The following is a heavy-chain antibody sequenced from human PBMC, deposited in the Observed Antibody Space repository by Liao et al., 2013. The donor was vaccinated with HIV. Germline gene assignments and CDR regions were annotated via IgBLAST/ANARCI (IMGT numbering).Heavy chain of an antibody. D-gene: IGHD1-14*01. Sequence: QVQLQESGPGLVKPSETLSLTCSVSGGSISSYYWSWIRQPAGKGLEWIGRIYISGSTNYNPSLKGRVTLSVDTSKNQLSLKLTSVTAADTAVYYCARGRRNSPHYFDYWGQGTLVTVSS. CDR3: ARGRRNSPHYFDY. V-gene: IGHV4-4*07. CDR1: GGSISSYY. J-gene: IGHJ4*02. CDR2: IYISGST.